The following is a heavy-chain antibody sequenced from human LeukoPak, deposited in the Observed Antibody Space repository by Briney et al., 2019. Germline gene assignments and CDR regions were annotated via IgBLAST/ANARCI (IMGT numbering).Heavy chain of an antibody. V-gene: IGHV3-48*03. Sequence: GGSLRLSCVASGFTFSSYAMSWVRQAPGKGLEWVSYISSSGSTIYYADSVKGRFTISRDNAKNSLYLQMNSLRAEDTAVYYCARGSTIFGVVPFDYWGQGTLVTVSS. CDR1: GFTFSSYA. J-gene: IGHJ4*02. CDR3: ARGSTIFGVVPFDY. CDR2: ISSSGSTI. D-gene: IGHD3-3*01.